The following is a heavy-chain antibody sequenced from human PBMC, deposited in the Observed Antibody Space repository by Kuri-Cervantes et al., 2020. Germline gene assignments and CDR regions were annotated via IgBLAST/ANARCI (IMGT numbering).Heavy chain of an antibody. Sequence: SETLSPTCAVSDYSISSTYYWGWIRQPPGKGLEWIGSIHHSGSTYCNPSLKSQVTISVDTSKNQFSLRLSSVTAADTAVYYCARDLFLSTSNWFDPWGQGTLVTVSS. J-gene: IGHJ5*02. CDR3: ARDLFLSTSNWFDP. CDR2: IHHSGST. CDR1: DYSISSTYY. D-gene: IGHD6-6*01. V-gene: IGHV4-38-2*02.